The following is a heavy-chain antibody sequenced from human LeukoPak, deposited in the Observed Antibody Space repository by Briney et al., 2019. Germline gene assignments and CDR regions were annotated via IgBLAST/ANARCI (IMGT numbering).Heavy chain of an antibody. Sequence: GSLRLSCTVFGGSISSSSYYWGWIRQPPGKGLEWIGSIYYSGSTYYNPSLKSRVTISVDTSKNQFSLKLSSVTAADTAVYYCARDRKWIVDYWGQGTLVTVSS. CDR1: GGSISSSSYY. V-gene: IGHV4-39*07. J-gene: IGHJ4*02. CDR3: ARDRKWIVDY. CDR2: IYYSGST. D-gene: IGHD5-12*01.